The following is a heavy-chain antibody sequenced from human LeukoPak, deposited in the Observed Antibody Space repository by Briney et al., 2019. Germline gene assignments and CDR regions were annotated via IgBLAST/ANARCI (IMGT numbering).Heavy chain of an antibody. CDR1: GFTFSSYS. J-gene: IGHJ4*02. V-gene: IGHV3-21*01. CDR2: ISTSSSYI. Sequence: GGSLRLSCAASGFTFSSYSMNWVRQAPGKGLEWVSSISTSSSYIHYADSVKGRFTISRDNAKNSLYLQMNSLRAEDTAVYYCARKSSAVAGPFDYWGQGTLVTVSS. D-gene: IGHD6-19*01. CDR3: ARKSSAVAGPFDY.